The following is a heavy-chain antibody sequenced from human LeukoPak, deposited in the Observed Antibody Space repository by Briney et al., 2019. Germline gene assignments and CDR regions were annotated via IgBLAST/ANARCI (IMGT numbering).Heavy chain of an antibody. J-gene: IGHJ4*02. V-gene: IGHV4-59*12. CDR2: IYYSGST. D-gene: IGHD6-13*01. Sequence: PSETLSLTCTVSGGSLSSYYWSWIRQPPGKGLEWIGYIYYSGSTNYNPSLKSRVTISVDTSKNQFSLKLSSVTAADTAVYYCARESSSWYFDYWGQGTLVTVSS. CDR1: GGSLSSYY. CDR3: ARESSSWYFDY.